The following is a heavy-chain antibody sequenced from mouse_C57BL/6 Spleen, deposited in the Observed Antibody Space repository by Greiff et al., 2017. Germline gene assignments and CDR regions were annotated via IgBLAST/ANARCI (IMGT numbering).Heavy chain of an antibody. D-gene: IGHD1-1*01. CDR1: GYTFTSYW. CDR3: ARSGSSLYFDY. CDR2: IDPSDSYT. V-gene: IGHV1-69*01. J-gene: IGHJ2*01. Sequence: QVQLQQPGAELVMPGASVKLSCKASGYTFTSYWMHWVKQRPGQGLEWIGEIDPSDSYTNYNQKFKGKSTVTVDKSSSTAYMQLSSLTSEYSAVYYCARSGSSLYFDYWGQGTTLTVSS.